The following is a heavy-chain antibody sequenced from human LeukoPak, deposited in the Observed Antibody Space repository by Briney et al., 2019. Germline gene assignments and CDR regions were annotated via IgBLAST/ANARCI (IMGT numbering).Heavy chain of an antibody. V-gene: IGHV3-7*01. CDR1: GFTFSSYL. CDR2: IKQDGSEK. Sequence: GGSLRLSCAASGFTFSSYLMSWVRQAPGKGLEWVANIKQDGSEKYYVDSVKGRFTISRDNAKNSLYLQMNSLRAEDTAVYYCATSRYDFWSGYYNNWFGPWGQGTLVTVSS. CDR3: ATSRYDFWSGYYNNWFGP. D-gene: IGHD3-3*01. J-gene: IGHJ5*02.